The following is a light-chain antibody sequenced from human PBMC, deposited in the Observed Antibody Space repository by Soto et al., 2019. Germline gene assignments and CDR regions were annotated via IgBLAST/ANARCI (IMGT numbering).Light chain of an antibody. CDR3: QQDSSAPGT. Sequence: EIVLTQSPGTLSLSPGERATLSCRASQSASSSDLAWYQQKPGQAPRLLIYGASSRATGIPDRFSGSGSGTDFTLTISRLEPEDVAVYYCQQDSSAPGTFGQGTKVEIK. CDR2: GAS. V-gene: IGKV3-20*01. J-gene: IGKJ1*01. CDR1: QSASSSD.